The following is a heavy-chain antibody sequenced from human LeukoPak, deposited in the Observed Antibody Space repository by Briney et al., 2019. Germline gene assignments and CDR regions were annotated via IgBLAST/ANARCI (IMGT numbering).Heavy chain of an antibody. Sequence: GASVKVSCKASGYTFTSYAMNWVRQAPGQGLEWMGWINTNTGNPTYAQGFTGRFVFSLDTSVSTAYLQISSLKAEDTAVYYCARDRITMVRGVIYTPDYWGQGTLVTVSS. CDR3: ARDRITMVRGVIYTPDY. CDR2: INTNTGNP. CDR1: GYTFTSYA. J-gene: IGHJ4*02. V-gene: IGHV7-4-1*02. D-gene: IGHD3-10*01.